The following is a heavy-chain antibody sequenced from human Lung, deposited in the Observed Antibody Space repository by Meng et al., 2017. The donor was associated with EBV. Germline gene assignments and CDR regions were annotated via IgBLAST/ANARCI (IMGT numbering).Heavy chain of an antibody. D-gene: IGHD2/OR15-2a*01. CDR1: GYTFSTYT. CDR2: ISTNTGTP. Sequence: HVQLVQSGSELKKPGASVKVSCKASGYTFSTYTINGVRQAHGRGLEWMGWISTNTGTPTYTQGFTGQFVFSLDTSVSTAYLQISSLKAEDTAVYYCARGGNFDPWGQGTLVTVSS. J-gene: IGHJ5*02. V-gene: IGHV7-4-1*02. CDR3: ARGGNFDP.